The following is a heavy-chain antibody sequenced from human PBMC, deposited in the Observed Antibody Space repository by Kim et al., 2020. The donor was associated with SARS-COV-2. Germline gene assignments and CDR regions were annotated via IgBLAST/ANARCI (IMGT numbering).Heavy chain of an antibody. V-gene: IGHV4-31*03. CDR3: ARVGENGYNQNRWFDP. D-gene: IGHD3-16*01. CDR1: GGSISSGGYY. J-gene: IGHJ5*02. Sequence: SETLSLTCTVSGGSISSGGYYWSWIRQHPGKGLEWIGYIYYSGSTYYNPSLKSRVTISVDTSKNQFSLKLSSVTAADTAVYYCARVGENGYNQNRWFDPWGQGTLVTVSS. CDR2: IYYSGST.